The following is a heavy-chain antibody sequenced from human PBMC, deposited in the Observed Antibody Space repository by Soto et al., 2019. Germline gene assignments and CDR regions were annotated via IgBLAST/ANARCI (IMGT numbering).Heavy chain of an antibody. CDR1: GYTFTSYA. Sequence: QVQLVQSGAEVKKPGASVKVSCKASGYTFTSYAMQWVRQAPGQRLEWMGWINAGNGNTKYSQKFQGRVTITSDTSASTDYMELSSLRSEDTAVYYCARDLGGWTDYWGQGTVVTVSS. D-gene: IGHD6-19*01. V-gene: IGHV1-3*01. J-gene: IGHJ4*02. CDR3: ARDLGGWTDY. CDR2: INAGNGNT.